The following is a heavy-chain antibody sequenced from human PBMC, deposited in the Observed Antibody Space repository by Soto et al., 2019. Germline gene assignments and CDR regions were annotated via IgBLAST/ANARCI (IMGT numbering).Heavy chain of an antibody. CDR3: AKGRGYCSSTSCYVGSDY. V-gene: IGHV3-23*01. J-gene: IGHJ4*02. CDR1: GLTFSSYS. Sequence: PGGSLRLSCSASGLTFSSYSMSWVRQVPGKGLEWVSAISSGAGTYYVDSVKGRFTISKDNSKNTLYLQMNSLRAEDTAVYYCAKGRGYCSSTSCYVGSDYWGQGT. D-gene: IGHD2-2*01. CDR2: ISSGAGT.